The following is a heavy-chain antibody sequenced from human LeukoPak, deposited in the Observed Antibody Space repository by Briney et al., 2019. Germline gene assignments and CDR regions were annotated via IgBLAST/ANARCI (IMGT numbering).Heavy chain of an antibody. CDR2: IYTSGST. V-gene: IGHV4-61*02. Sequence: PSETLSLTCTVSGGSISSGSYYWSWIRQPAGKGLEWIGRIYTSGSTNYNPSLKSRVTISVDTSKNQFSLKLSSVTAADTAVYYCVTGYSSSWYFAFDIWGQGTMVTVSS. D-gene: IGHD6-13*01. CDR1: GGSISSGSYY. J-gene: IGHJ3*02. CDR3: VTGYSSSWYFAFDI.